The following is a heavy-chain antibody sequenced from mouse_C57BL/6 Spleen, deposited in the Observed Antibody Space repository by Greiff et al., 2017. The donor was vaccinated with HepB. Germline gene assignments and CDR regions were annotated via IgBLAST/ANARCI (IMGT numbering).Heavy chain of an antibody. Sequence: VQGVESGPGLVAPSQSLSITCTVSGFSLTSYGVSWVRQPPGKGLEWLGVIWGDGSTNYHSALISRLSISKDNSKSQVFLKLNSLQTDDTATYYCAKPGDSSGPAWFAYWGQGTLVTVSA. J-gene: IGHJ3*01. CDR3: AKPGDSSGPAWFAY. V-gene: IGHV2-3*01. CDR1: GFSLTSYG. D-gene: IGHD3-2*02. CDR2: IWGDGST.